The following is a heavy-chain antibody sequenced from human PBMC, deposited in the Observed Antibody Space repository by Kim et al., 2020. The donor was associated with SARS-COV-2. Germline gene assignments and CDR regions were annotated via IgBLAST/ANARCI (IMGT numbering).Heavy chain of an antibody. V-gene: IGHV1-2*04. CDR2: INPNSGGT. J-gene: IGHJ6*02. Sequence: ASVKVSCKASGYTFTGYYMHWVRQAPGQGLEWMGWINPNSGGTNYAQKFQGWVTMTRDTSISTAYMELSRLRSDDTAVYYCARVSRSYYYYGMDVWGQGTTVTVSS. CDR1: GYTFTGYY. D-gene: IGHD3-3*02. CDR3: ARVSRSYYYYGMDV.